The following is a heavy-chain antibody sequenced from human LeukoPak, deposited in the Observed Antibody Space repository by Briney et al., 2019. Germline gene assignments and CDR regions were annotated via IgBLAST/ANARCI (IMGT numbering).Heavy chain of an antibody. CDR3: ARREWFGGPTDYYYYGMDV. V-gene: IGHV4-34*01. Sequence: SETLSLTCAVYGGSFSGYYWSWIRQPPGKGLEWIGEINHSGSTNYNPSLKSRVTISVDTSKNQFSLKLSSVTAADTAVYYCARREWFGGPTDYYYYGMDVWGQGTTVTVSS. J-gene: IGHJ6*02. CDR2: INHSGST. D-gene: IGHD3-10*01. CDR1: GGSFSGYY.